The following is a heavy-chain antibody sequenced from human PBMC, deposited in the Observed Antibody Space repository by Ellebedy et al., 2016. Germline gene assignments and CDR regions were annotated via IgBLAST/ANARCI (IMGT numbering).Heavy chain of an antibody. V-gene: IGHV3-7*03. CDR2: IKQDGSEK. Sequence: GESLKISCEATGFTFSEHYMSWIRQAPGKGLEWVANIKQDGSEKYYVDSVKGRFTISRDNAKNSVYLQMNSLRAEDTAVYYCAREYCSITSCYDDYWGQGTLVTVSS. J-gene: IGHJ4*02. CDR1: GFTFSEHY. D-gene: IGHD2-2*01. CDR3: AREYCSITSCYDDY.